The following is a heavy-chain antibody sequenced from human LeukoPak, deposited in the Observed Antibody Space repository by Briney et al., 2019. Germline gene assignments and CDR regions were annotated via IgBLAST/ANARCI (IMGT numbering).Heavy chain of an antibody. J-gene: IGHJ3*02. CDR2: ISSSTSHT. D-gene: IGHD2-8*01. CDR3: ARDVSSSTRAFDI. CDR1: GFTLSTYE. Sequence: PGGSLRLSCAASGFTLSTYEMTGVRQAPGKGLEWVSFISSSTSHTFYADSVKGRFTIFRDTAKTSLYLQMNNLRGEDTAVYYCARDVSSSTRAFDIWGQGTMVAVS. V-gene: IGHV3-48*03.